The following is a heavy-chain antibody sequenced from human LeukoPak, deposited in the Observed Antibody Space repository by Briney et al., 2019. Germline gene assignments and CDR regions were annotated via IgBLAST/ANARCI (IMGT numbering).Heavy chain of an antibody. V-gene: IGHV3-9*03. CDR1: GFTFDDYA. CDR3: AKDSSGSYYGPGRFFDY. CDR2: ISWNSGSI. Sequence: GGSLRLSCAASGFTFDDYAMHWVRQTPGKGLEWVSGISWNSGSIGYADSVKGRFTISRDNAKNSLYLQMNSLRAEDMALYYCAKDSSGSYYGPGRFFDYWGQGTLVTVSS. J-gene: IGHJ4*02. D-gene: IGHD1-26*01.